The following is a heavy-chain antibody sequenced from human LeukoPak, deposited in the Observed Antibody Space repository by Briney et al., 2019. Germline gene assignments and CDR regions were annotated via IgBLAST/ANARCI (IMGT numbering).Heavy chain of an antibody. D-gene: IGHD2-2*01. CDR2: INSDGSST. Sequence: ETLSLTCTVSGGSISSSSYYWGWVRQAPGKGLVWVSRINSDGSSTSYADSVKGRFTISRDNAKNTLYLQMNSLRAEDTAVYYCARDRSYTSWDWGQGTLVTVSS. V-gene: IGHV3-74*01. CDR3: ARDRSYTSWD. CDR1: GGSISSSSYY. J-gene: IGHJ4*02.